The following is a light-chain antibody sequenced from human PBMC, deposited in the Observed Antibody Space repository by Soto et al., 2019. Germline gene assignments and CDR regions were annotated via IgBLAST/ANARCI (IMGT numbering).Light chain of an antibody. CDR1: QSISSY. Sequence: DIQMTQSPSSLSASVGDRVTITCXASQSISSYLNWYQQKPGKAPKLLIYAASTLQSGVPSRFSGSGSGTDFTLTISSLQPEDFATYYCQQSYSTPRTFGQGTMVDIK. J-gene: IGKJ1*01. CDR3: QQSYSTPRT. V-gene: IGKV1-39*01. CDR2: AAS.